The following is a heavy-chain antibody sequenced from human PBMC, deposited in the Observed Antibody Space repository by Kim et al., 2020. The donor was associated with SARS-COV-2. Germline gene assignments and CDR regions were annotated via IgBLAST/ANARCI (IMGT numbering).Heavy chain of an antibody. CDR1: GGSISSGGYY. J-gene: IGHJ6*02. Sequence: SETLSLTCTVSGGSISSGGYYWSWIRQHPGKGLEWIGYIYYSGSTYYNPSLKSRVTISVDTSKNQFSLKLSSVTAADTAVYYCARDSLKNPVPLVYYYYYGMDVWGQGTTVTVSS. CDR3: ARDSLKNPVPLVYYYYYGMDV. V-gene: IGHV4-31*03. CDR2: IYYSGST.